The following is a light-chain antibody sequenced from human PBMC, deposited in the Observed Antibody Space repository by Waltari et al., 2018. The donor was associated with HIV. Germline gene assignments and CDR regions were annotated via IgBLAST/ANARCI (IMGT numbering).Light chain of an antibody. V-gene: IGKV1-5*03. CDR2: KAS. CDR1: QNVDSW. Sequence: IQMTQPPSILSASVGDRVTITCRASQNVDSWLAWYQQRPGKAPKLLIYKASTLQYGVPARFTGSGSGTNFTLTINSLHPDDFATYYCQQYNSDFYTFGLGTRLDLK. J-gene: IGKJ2*01. CDR3: QQYNSDFYT.